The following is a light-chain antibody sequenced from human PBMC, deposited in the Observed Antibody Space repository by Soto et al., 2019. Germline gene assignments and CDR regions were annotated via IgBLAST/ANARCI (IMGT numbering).Light chain of an antibody. CDR3: QHYNSYSEA. J-gene: IGKJ1*01. CDR2: KAS. Sequence: DIQMTQTPSTLSGSVGDIVTITCRASQTISSWLAWDQQKPGKAPKLLIYKASTLKSGVPSRFSGSGSGTEFTLTISSLQPDDFATYYFQHYNSYSEAFGQGTKVELK. CDR1: QTISSW. V-gene: IGKV1-5*03.